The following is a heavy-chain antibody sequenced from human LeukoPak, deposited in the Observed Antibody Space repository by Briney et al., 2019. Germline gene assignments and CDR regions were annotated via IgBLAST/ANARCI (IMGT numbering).Heavy chain of an antibody. J-gene: IGHJ5*02. Sequence: SETLSLTCTVSGGSISSYYWSWNRQSPGKGLECIGHIYYSGSTKYNPSLKSRVTISADTSKNQFSLKLNSVTAADTAVYYCARGAENQLLTWFDPWGQGTLVTVSS. D-gene: IGHD2-2*01. CDR1: GGSISSYY. V-gene: IGHV4-59*01. CDR2: IYYSGST. CDR3: ARGAENQLLTWFDP.